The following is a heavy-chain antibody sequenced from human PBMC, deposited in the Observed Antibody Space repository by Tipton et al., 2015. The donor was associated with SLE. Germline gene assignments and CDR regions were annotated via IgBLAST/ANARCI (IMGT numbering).Heavy chain of an antibody. CDR1: GGSSSVYY. J-gene: IGHJ4*02. Sequence: TLSLTCAVSGGSSSVYYWNWVRQPPGKGLEWIGEIYHNGNTNYNPSLKSRVSISIDTSKNQFSLELRSVTAADTAMYYCARLEVGATSLGYWGQGTLVTVSS. D-gene: IGHD1-26*01. V-gene: IGHV4-34*01. CDR3: ARLEVGATSLGY. CDR2: IYHNGNT.